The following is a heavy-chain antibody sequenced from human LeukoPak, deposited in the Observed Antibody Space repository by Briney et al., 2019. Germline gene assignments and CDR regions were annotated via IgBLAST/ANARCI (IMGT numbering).Heavy chain of an antibody. CDR1: GGSISSYY. V-gene: IGHV4-59*01. D-gene: IGHD4-23*01. CDR3: ARAPPVLGGIPDY. Sequence: SETLSLTRSVSGGSISSYYWSWIRQPPGKGLEWIGYIFYSGSTKYNPSLESRVTISVDTSKNQFSLKLSSVTAADTAVYYCARAPPVLGGIPDYWGQGTLVTVSS. J-gene: IGHJ4*02. CDR2: IFYSGST.